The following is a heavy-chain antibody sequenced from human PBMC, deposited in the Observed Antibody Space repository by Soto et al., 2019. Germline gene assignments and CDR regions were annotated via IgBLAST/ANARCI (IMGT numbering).Heavy chain of an antibody. D-gene: IGHD2-15*01. CDR3: ARGRTYCSGGSCSRRDYFDY. V-gene: IGHV1-2*04. CDR1: GYTFTGYY. J-gene: IGHJ4*02. Sequence: GASVKVACKASGYTFTGYYMHWVRQAPGQGLEWMGWINPNSGGTNYAQKFQGWVTMTRDTSISTAYMELSRLRSDDTAVYYCARGRTYCSGGSCSRRDYFDYWSQGTLVPVSS. CDR2: INPNSGGT.